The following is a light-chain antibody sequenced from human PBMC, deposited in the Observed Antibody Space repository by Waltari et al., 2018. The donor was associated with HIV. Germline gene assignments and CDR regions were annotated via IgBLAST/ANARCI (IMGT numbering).Light chain of an antibody. V-gene: IGKV1-9*01. Sequence: DIQLTQSPIFQSASVGDRVTITCRASEDISSNLAWYQQKLGQAPKLVIYAASTLQSGVPSRFAGSGSGTEFTLKIRSLQPEDFATDYCKHLNSYTLFTFGPGGTVDNK. J-gene: IGKJ3*01. CDR1: EDISSN. CDR3: KHLNSYTLFT. CDR2: AAS.